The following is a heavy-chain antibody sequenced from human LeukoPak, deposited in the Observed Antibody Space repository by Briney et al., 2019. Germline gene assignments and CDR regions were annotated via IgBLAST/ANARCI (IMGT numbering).Heavy chain of an antibody. D-gene: IGHD3-22*01. CDR1: GYSISSGYY. J-gene: IGHJ3*02. CDR2: IYHSGST. Sequence: NASETLSLTCTVSGYSISSGYYWGWIRQPPGKGLEWIGSIYHSGSTYYNPSLKSRVTISVDTSKNQFSLKLSSVTAADTAVYYCARQGYYYDSSGYFFDIWGQGTMVTVSS. V-gene: IGHV4-38-2*02. CDR3: ARQGYYYDSSGYFFDI.